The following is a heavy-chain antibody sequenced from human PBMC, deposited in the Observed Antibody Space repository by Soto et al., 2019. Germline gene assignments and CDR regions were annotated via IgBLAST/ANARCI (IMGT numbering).Heavy chain of an antibody. CDR3: AKAETGWFAP. V-gene: IGHV3-7*03. Sequence: PGGSLRLSCAASGFTFSSYRMSWVRQAPGKGLEWVATITGAGRRKYYVDSVKGRFTISRDNSKNSLYLQMNSLRADDTAIYYCAKAETGWFAPWGRGTLVTVSS. CDR1: GFTFSSYR. D-gene: IGHD3-10*01. CDR2: ITGAGRRK. J-gene: IGHJ5*02.